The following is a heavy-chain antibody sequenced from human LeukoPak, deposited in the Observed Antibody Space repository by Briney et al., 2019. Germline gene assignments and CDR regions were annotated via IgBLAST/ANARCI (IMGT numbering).Heavy chain of an antibody. D-gene: IGHD6-6*01. Sequence: GYXFTDYXMXWLRXXPXQGXXXMGWINPNSGDTYSAQKFQGRVTMTRDTSINSAYMDLSSLRSDDTAVYYCARGPSHGAFDIWGQGTMVTVSS. CDR3: ARGPSHGAFDI. V-gene: IGHV1-2*02. CDR1: GYXFTDYX. J-gene: IGHJ3*02. CDR2: INPNSGDT.